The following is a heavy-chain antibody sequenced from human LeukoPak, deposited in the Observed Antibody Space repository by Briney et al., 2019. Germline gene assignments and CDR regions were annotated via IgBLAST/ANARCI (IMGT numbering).Heavy chain of an antibody. J-gene: IGHJ4*02. D-gene: IGHD4-17*01. Sequence: GGSLRLSCAASGFTFTTYWMSWVRQAPGKGLEWVANIKQDGTEKYYVDSVKGRFTISRDNSKNTLYLQMNSLRAEDTAVYYCATFYGDYFGYYFDYWGQGTLVTVSS. CDR1: GFTFTTYW. CDR2: IKQDGTEK. V-gene: IGHV3-7*01. CDR3: ATFYGDYFGYYFDY.